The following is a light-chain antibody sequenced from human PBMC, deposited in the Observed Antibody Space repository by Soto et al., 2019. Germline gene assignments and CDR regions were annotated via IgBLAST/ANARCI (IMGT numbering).Light chain of an antibody. V-gene: IGLV1-44*01. CDR3: AAWDDSLNGPFYV. CDR1: RSDIGSNS. J-gene: IGLJ1*01. Sequence: QSVLTQPPSASGTPGQTVIISCSGSRSDIGSNSVNWYQHLPGTAPKLLIYNNNQRPSGVPDRFSGSKSGTSASLAISGLQSEDEADYYCAAWDDSLNGPFYVFGTGTKVTVL. CDR2: NNN.